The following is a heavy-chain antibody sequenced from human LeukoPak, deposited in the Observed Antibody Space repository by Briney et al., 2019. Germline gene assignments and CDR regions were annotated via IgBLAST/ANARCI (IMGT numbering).Heavy chain of an antibody. CDR3: AREPIYYDSSGYYSLRDYYYYYGMDV. V-gene: IGHV1-46*04. CDR1: RYTFTSSY. D-gene: IGHD3-22*01. CDR2: IKPGGGIT. Sequence: ASLKVSCKASRYTFTSSYIHSVRPAPRQGLGRMVIIKPGGGITRYAQKLQGRVTMSRDSSTSTVYMELSSLRSEDTAVYYCAREPIYYDSSGYYSLRDYYYYYGMDVWGQGTTVSVSS. J-gene: IGHJ6*02.